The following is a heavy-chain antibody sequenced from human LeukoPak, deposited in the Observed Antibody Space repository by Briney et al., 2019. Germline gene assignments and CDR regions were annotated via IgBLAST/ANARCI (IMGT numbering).Heavy chain of an antibody. D-gene: IGHD6-13*01. CDR1: GFIFSNYW. J-gene: IGHJ4*02. V-gene: IGHV3-7*02. CDR3: AKVGQQLALVY. CDR2: IKQDGSEK. Sequence: PGGSLRLSCAASGFIFSNYWMSWVRQAPGKGLEWVASIKQDGSEKKYVDSVKGRFTISRDNAKKSLYLQMNSLRAEDTGVYYCAKVGQQLALVYWGQGTLVTVSS.